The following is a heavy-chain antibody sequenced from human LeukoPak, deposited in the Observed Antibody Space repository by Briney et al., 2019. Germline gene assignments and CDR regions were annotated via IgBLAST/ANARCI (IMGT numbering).Heavy chain of an antibody. J-gene: IGHJ4*02. CDR3: ARSSMVRGVIIYVFDY. V-gene: IGHV3-21*01. D-gene: IGHD3-10*01. Sequence: AGGSLRLSCAASGFAFSSYSMSWVRQAPGERLEWVSSISSSSSYIYYADSVKGRFTLSRDNAKNTLYLQMNSLRAEDTAVYYCARSSMVRGVIIYVFDYWGQGTLVTVSS. CDR2: ISSSSSYI. CDR1: GFAFSSYS.